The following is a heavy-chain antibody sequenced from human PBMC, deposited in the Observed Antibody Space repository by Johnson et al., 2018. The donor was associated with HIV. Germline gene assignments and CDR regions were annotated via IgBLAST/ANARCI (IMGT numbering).Heavy chain of an antibody. V-gene: IGHV3-11*04. CDR1: GFSFSDYY. D-gene: IGHD2-15*01. CDR3: ARSKDCSVGTCPDAFDI. J-gene: IGHJ3*02. Sequence: VESGGGLARPGGSLRLSCAASGFSFSDYYMSWIRRAPGKGLEWVSYISSSSSTIYYGDSVKGRFTISRDNARNSLYLQMNSLRAEDTAVYYCARSKDCSVGTCPDAFDIWGQGTLVMVSS. CDR2: ISSSSSTI.